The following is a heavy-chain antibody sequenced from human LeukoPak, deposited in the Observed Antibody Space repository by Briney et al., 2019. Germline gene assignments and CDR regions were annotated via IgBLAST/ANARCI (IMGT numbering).Heavy chain of an antibody. CDR2: IYYSGST. J-gene: IGHJ2*01. CDR1: GGSISSYY. D-gene: IGHD6-25*01. Sequence: SETLSLTCTVSGGSISSYYWSWIRQPPGKGLEWIGYIYYSGSTNYNPSLKSRVTISVDTSKNQFSLKLSSMTAADTAVYYCARNAAVWYFDLWGRGTLVTVSS. V-gene: IGHV4-59*08. CDR3: ARNAAVWYFDL.